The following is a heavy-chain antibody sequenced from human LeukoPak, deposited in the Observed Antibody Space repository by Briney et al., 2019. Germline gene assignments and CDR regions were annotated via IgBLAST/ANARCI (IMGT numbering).Heavy chain of an antibody. J-gene: IGHJ3*02. CDR1: GGTFSSYA. CDR3: ASAQNYYDSSGYWEPDAFDI. V-gene: IGHV1-69*06. Sequence: ASVKVSCKASGGTFSSYAISWVRQAPGQGLEWMGGIIPIFGTANYAQKFQGRVTITADKSTSTAYMELSSLRSEDTAVYYCASAQNYYDSSGYWEPDAFDIWGQGTMVTVSS. CDR2: IIPIFGTA. D-gene: IGHD3-22*01.